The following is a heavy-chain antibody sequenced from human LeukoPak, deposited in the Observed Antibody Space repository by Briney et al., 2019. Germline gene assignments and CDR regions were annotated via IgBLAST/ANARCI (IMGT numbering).Heavy chain of an antibody. D-gene: IGHD4-23*01. J-gene: IGHJ4*02. CDR2: INPSGSST. V-gene: IGHV1-46*01. CDR3: ASLYGGEPGY. CDR1: GFSRYY. Sequence: ASVRVSSMASGFSRYYLHWVRQAPGHGLEWMGIINPSGSSTNYAQKFQGRVTMTCDTSTSTVYMELNSLRSEDTAVYYCASLYGGEPGYWGQGTLVTVSS.